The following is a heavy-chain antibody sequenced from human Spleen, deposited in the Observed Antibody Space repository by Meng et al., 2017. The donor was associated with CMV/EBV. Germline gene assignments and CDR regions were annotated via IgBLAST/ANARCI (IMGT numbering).Heavy chain of an antibody. D-gene: IGHD2-2*02. Sequence: SYYWSWIRQPPGKGLEWIGYIYYSGSTNYSPSLKSRVTISVDTSKNQFSLKLSSVTAADTAVYYCARSGAPFYCSSTSCYKLAWFDPWGQGTLVTVSS. CDR1: SYY. V-gene: IGHV4-59*01. J-gene: IGHJ5*02. CDR3: ARSGAPFYCSSTSCYKLAWFDP. CDR2: IYYSGST.